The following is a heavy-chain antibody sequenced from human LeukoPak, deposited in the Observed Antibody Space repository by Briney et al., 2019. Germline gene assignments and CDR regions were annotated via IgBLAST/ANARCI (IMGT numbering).Heavy chain of an antibody. Sequence: PGGSLRLSCAASGFTFSSYAMSWVRQAPGKGLEWVSAISGSGGSTYYADSVKGRFTISRDNSKNTLYLQMNSLRAEDAAVYYCARESGGAVAGTYWGQGTLVTVSS. CDR1: GFTFSSYA. CDR2: ISGSGGST. J-gene: IGHJ4*02. CDR3: ARESGGAVAGTY. D-gene: IGHD6-19*01. V-gene: IGHV3-23*01.